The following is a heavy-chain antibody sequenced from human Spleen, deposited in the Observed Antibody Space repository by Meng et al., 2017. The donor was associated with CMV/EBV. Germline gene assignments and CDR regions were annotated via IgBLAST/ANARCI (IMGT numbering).Heavy chain of an antibody. J-gene: IGHJ4*02. CDR2: IGRSSSDI. D-gene: IGHD6-13*01. V-gene: IGHV3-21*06. CDR1: GFTFGSYS. CDR3: AKTPGESSWPYYFDF. Sequence: GESLKISCAASGFTFGSYSMNWVRQAPGKGLEWVSSIGRSSSDIYYADSVRGRFTISREDAKSSLYLQMNSLRVDDTAVYYCAKTPGESSWPYYFDFWGQGTLVTVSS.